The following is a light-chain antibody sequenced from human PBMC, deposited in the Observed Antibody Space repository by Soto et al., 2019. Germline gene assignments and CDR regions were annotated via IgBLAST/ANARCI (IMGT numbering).Light chain of an antibody. CDR3: EAWDDRLYGAG. Sequence: QSVLTQPPSASGTPGQRVTISCSGSSSNIGANPINWYQQLPGTAPKLLIYNNDQRPSGVPDRFSASKSGTSASLAISGLQSEDEADYYCEAWDDRLYGAGLGGGTKLTVL. V-gene: IGLV1-44*01. J-gene: IGLJ2*01. CDR1: SSNIGANP. CDR2: NND.